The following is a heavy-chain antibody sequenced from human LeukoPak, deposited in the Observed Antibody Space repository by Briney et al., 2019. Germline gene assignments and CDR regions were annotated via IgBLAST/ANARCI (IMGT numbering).Heavy chain of an antibody. CDR3: ARALYYYDSSGYYGLDY. CDR1: GGTFSSYA. D-gene: IGHD3-22*01. CDR2: IIPIFGTA. J-gene: IGHJ4*02. V-gene: IGHV1-69*05. Sequence: GASVKVSCKASGGTFSSYAISWVRQAPGQGLEWMGGIIPIFGTANYAQKFQGRVTNTTDESTSTAYMELSSLRSEDTAVYYCARALYYYDSSGYYGLDYWGQGTLVTVSS.